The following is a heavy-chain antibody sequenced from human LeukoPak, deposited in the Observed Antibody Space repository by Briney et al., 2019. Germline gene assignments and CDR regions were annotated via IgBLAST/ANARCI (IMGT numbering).Heavy chain of an antibody. Sequence: GGSLRLSCAASGFIFDDYGMTWVRQAPGKGLEWVSVISADSATTFYADSVKGRFTISRDNAKNTVFLQMSSLRAEDTALYYCARKSASGNYPLDYWGQGTLVTVSS. V-gene: IGHV3-23*01. J-gene: IGHJ4*02. D-gene: IGHD3-10*01. CDR1: GFIFDDYG. CDR2: ISADSATT. CDR3: ARKSASGNYPLDY.